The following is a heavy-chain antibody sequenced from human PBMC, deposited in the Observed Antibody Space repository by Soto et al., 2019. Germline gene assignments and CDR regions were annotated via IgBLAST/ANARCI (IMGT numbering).Heavy chain of an antibody. CDR3: SRSIVTTSAMFEH. J-gene: IGHJ5*02. Sequence: SETLSLTCAVSGGSVNRGGYSWSWIRQTPGKGLEWLAYIYRTGHTIYNPSLNSRATISLDEPNNQFSLHLTSVTAADTAVYYCSRSIVTTSAMFEHWVHGLLVTVSS. V-gene: IGHV4-30-2*01. CDR1: GGSVNRGGYS. CDR2: IYRTGHT. D-gene: IGHD2-2*01.